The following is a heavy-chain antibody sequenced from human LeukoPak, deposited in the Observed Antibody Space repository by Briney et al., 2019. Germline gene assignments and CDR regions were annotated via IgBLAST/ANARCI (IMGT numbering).Heavy chain of an antibody. D-gene: IGHD6-13*01. CDR1: GFTFSSFW. CDR3: AKYKQQLAFDAFDI. V-gene: IGHV3-23*01. CDR2: ISGSGGST. J-gene: IGHJ3*02. Sequence: GGSLRLSCAASGFTFSSFWMHWVRQPPGKGLEWVSAISGSGGSTYYADSVKGRFTISRDNSKNTLYLQMNSLRAEDTAVYYCAKYKQQLAFDAFDIWGQGTMVTVSS.